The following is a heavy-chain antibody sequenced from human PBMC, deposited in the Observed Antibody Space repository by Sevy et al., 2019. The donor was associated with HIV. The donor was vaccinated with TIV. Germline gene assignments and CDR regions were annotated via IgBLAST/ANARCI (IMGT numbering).Heavy chain of an antibody. CDR3: ARGRASGYYYDSSGLGFDY. CDR1: GFTFSSYS. D-gene: IGHD3-22*01. Sequence: GGSLRLSCAASGFTFSSYSMNWVRQAPGKGLEWVSSISSSSSYIYYADSVKGRFTISRDNAKNSLYLQMNSLRAEDTAVYYCARGRASGYYYDSSGLGFDYWGQGTLVTVSS. CDR2: ISSSSSYI. V-gene: IGHV3-21*01. J-gene: IGHJ4*02.